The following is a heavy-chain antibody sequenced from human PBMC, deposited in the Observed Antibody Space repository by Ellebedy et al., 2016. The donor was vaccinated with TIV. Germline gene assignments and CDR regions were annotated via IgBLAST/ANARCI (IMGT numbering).Heavy chain of an antibody. Sequence: MPSETLSLTCTVSGDSINGYYWSWIRQAPGKGLDYIGHIYYIGTTNYNPSLKSRVTLSVDTSKNQVPLKLRSLTAAYTAVYFCARQGPYDFDLDYWGQGILVTVSS. J-gene: IGHJ4*02. CDR2: IYYIGTT. CDR3: ARQGPYDFDLDY. CDR1: GDSINGYY. D-gene: IGHD3-3*01. V-gene: IGHV4-59*08.